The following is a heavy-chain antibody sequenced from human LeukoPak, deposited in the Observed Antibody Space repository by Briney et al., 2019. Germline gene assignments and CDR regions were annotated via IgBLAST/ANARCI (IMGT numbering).Heavy chain of an antibody. CDR2: MNPNSGNT. CDR1: GYTFTSYD. Sequence: ASVKVSCKASGYTFTSYDINWVGQASGQGLEWMGWMNPNSGNTGYAQKFQGRVTMTRNTSISTAYMELSSLRSEDTAVYYCARVGLRYCRSTSCRDFDYWGQGTLVTVSS. J-gene: IGHJ4*02. CDR3: ARVGLRYCRSTSCRDFDY. V-gene: IGHV1-8*01. D-gene: IGHD2-2*01.